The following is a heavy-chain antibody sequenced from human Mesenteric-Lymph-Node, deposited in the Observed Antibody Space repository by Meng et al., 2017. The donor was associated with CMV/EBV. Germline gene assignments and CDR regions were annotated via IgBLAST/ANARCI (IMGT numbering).Heavy chain of an antibody. J-gene: IGHJ6*02. CDR2: ISAYNGNT. D-gene: IGHD6-13*01. CDR1: GYTFTSYG. V-gene: IGHV1-18*01. Sequence: ASVKVSCKASGYTFTSYGISWVRQAPGQGLEWMGWISAYNGNTNYAQKLQGRVTMTTDTSTSTAYMELRSLRSDDTAVYYCASGQQLADYYYYYGMDVWGQGTTVTVSS. CDR3: ASGQQLADYYYYYGMDV.